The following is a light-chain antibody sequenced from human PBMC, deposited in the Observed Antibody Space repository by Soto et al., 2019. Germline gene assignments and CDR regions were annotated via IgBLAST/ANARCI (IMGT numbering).Light chain of an antibody. V-gene: IGLV1-44*01. CDR1: NSNIGSNN. CDR2: VND. Sequence: QSVLTQPPSVSGTPGQRATISCSGSNSNIGSNNVNWYQQLPGTAPKLLICVNDQRPSGVPDRFSGSKSGNSASLTISGLQSEDEDEYSCAAWDDSPNVVYVFGTGTKFTVL. J-gene: IGLJ1*01. CDR3: AAWDDSPNVVYV.